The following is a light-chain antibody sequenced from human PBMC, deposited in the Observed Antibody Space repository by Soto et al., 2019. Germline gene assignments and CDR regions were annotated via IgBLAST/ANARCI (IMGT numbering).Light chain of an antibody. Sequence: DIQMTQSPSTLSASVGDRVTITCRASQSISDWLAWYQQKPGKAPKLLIYKASTLESGVPSRFSGSGSGTEFTLSISSLQPDDFATYFCQQYESHSAYTFGQGTKLEIK. CDR2: KAS. CDR3: QQYESHSAYT. CDR1: QSISDW. V-gene: IGKV1-5*03. J-gene: IGKJ2*01.